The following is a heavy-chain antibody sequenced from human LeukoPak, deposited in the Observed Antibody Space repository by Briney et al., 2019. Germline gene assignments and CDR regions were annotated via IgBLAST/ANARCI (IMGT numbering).Heavy chain of an antibody. J-gene: IGHJ1*01. V-gene: IGHV4-4*02. Sequence: SETLSLTCALSTVSGSSGNFWSWVRQPPGEGLELIGEVQKSGRTNYNPSLKTRVTISIDASKNQLSLELTSVTAADTAVYYCARELRGAPTPGAYWGQGTRVTVSS. D-gene: IGHD1-26*01. CDR3: ARELRGAPTPGAY. CDR2: VQKSGRT. CDR1: TVSGSSGNF.